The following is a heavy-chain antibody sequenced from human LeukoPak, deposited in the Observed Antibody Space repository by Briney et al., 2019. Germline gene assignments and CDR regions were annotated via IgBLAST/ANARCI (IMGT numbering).Heavy chain of an antibody. J-gene: IGHJ4*02. V-gene: IGHV3-23*01. Sequence: GRSLRLSCAASGFTFSSYSMYWVRQTPRKGLEWVSEIRGDGNTYYADSVKGRFAISRDNSKNTLFLQMHSLRVEDTAIYYCARLVGVSPLDFWGRGTLVTVSS. CDR3: ARLVGVSPLDF. CDR1: GFTFSSYS. D-gene: IGHD3-16*01. CDR2: IRGDGNT.